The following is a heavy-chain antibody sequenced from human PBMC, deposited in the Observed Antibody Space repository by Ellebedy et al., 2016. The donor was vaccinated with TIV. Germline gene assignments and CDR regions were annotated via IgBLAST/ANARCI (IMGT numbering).Heavy chain of an antibody. J-gene: IGHJ4*02. CDR1: GFTVSSNY. V-gene: IGHV3-66*01. CDR2: IYSGGST. Sequence: GESLKISCAASGFTVSSNYMSWVRQAPGKGLEWVSVIYSGGSTYYADSVKGRFTISRDNSKNTLYLQMNSLRAEDTAVYYCARGGRVVVVVARVDYWGQGTLVTVSS. CDR3: ARGGRVVVVVARVDY. D-gene: IGHD2-15*01.